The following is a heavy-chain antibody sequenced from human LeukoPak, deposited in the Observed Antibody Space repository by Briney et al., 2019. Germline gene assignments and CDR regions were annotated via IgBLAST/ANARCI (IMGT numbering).Heavy chain of an antibody. Sequence: RGCLRLSCAASGFTLSSNYMSWVRQAPGKGLEWVSVIYSGVSTYYADSVRGRFTISRDNSKNTLYLQMNSLRDEDAAVYYCARDRGRFDYWGQGTLVTVSS. CDR1: GFTLSSNY. CDR3: ARDRGRFDY. V-gene: IGHV3-53*01. CDR2: IYSGVST. D-gene: IGHD3-10*01. J-gene: IGHJ4*02.